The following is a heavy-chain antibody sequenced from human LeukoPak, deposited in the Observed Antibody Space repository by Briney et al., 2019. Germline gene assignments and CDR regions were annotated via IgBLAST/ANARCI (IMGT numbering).Heavy chain of an antibody. CDR2: MNPNSGNT. CDR1: GYTFTSYD. Sequence: GASVKVSCKASGYTFTSYDINWVRQATGQGLEWMGWMNPNSGNTGYAQKFQGRVTMTRNTSISTAYMELSSLRSEDTAVYYCARGPNPITIFPRGYYYVDVWGKGTTVTISS. D-gene: IGHD3-9*01. V-gene: IGHV1-8*01. J-gene: IGHJ6*03. CDR3: ARGPNPITIFPRGYYYVDV.